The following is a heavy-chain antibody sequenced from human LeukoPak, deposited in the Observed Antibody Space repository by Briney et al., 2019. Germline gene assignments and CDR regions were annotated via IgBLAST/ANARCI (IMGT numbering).Heavy chain of an antibody. CDR1: GFTFSSYW. CDR2: IKQDGSEK. D-gene: IGHD4-11*01. CDR3: AKNAVSRSFDY. J-gene: IGHJ4*02. V-gene: IGHV3-7*03. Sequence: GGSLRLSCAASGFTFSSYWMTWVRQAPGKGLEWVANIKQDGSEKFYVDSVKGRFTISRDNSKNTLYLQMNSLRAEDTAIYYCAKNAVSRSFDYWGQGTLVTVSS.